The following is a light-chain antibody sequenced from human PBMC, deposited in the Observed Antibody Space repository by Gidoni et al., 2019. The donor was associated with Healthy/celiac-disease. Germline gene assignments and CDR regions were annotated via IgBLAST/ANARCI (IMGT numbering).Light chain of an antibody. J-gene: IGKJ1*01. CDR1: QSISSW. V-gene: IGKV1-5*01. Sequence: IQMTQSPSTLSASVGDRVTITCRASQSISSWLAWYQQKPGKAPKLLIYXASSLESGVPSRXXXSGXXTEFTLXISXXQPXXXATYXXQQXXTFXQGTKVEIK. CDR3: QQXXT. CDR2: XAS.